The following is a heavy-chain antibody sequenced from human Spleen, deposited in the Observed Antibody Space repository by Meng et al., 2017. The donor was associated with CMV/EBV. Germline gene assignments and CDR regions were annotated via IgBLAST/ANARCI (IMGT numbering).Heavy chain of an antibody. D-gene: IGHD4-17*01. CDR1: GYNFDIYG. Sequence: QLQLVQSGPDVRRPGASGKVPCKTSGYNFDIYGITWVRQAPGQGLEWVGWVSAENCDTDYGKKFQGRVTVTADTLINTAYMVMRSLRSDDSAMYYCARAGAAVTTHFDFWGQGTLVTVSS. V-gene: IGHV1-18*01. CDR2: VSAENCDT. J-gene: IGHJ4*02. CDR3: ARAGAAVTTHFDF.